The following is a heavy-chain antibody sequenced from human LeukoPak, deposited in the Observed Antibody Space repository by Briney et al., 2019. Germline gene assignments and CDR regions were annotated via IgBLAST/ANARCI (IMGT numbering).Heavy chain of an antibody. Sequence: SETLSLTCTVSGDSITSYYWTWIRQPPGKALEWIGYIYYSGSTNYSPSLKSRVTISLDKSKTQFFLKLSSVAAADTAVYYCARLSNYGILTGNSWFDSWGQGTPVTVSS. CDR1: GDSITSYY. D-gene: IGHD3-9*01. CDR2: IYYSGST. V-gene: IGHV4-59*08. CDR3: ARLSNYGILTGNSWFDS. J-gene: IGHJ5*01.